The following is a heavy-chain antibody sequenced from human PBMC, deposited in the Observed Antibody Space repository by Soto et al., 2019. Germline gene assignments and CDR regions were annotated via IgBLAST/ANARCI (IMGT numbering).Heavy chain of an antibody. Sequence: PSETLSLTCAVYGGSFSGYYWSWIRQPPGKGLEWIGEINHSGSTNYNPSLKSRVTISVDTSKNQFSLKLSSVTAADTAVYYCARAGITMVRGVKSFYYYMDVWGKGTTVTVSS. J-gene: IGHJ6*03. CDR2: INHSGST. D-gene: IGHD3-10*01. CDR3: ARAGITMVRGVKSFYYYMDV. CDR1: GGSFSGYY. V-gene: IGHV4-34*01.